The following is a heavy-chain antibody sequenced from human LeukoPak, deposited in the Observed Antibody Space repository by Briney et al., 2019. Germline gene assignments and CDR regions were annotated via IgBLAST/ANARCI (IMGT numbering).Heavy chain of an antibody. Sequence: SVKVSCKASGGTFSSYTISWVRQAPGQGLEWMGGIIPIFGASNYAQKFQGRVTIITDESTSTAYMELSSLRSEDTAVYYCATVFGSGSYFPFDYWGQGTLVTVSS. D-gene: IGHD3-10*01. CDR3: ATVFGSGSYFPFDY. J-gene: IGHJ4*02. V-gene: IGHV1-69*05. CDR2: IIPIFGAS. CDR1: GGTFSSYT.